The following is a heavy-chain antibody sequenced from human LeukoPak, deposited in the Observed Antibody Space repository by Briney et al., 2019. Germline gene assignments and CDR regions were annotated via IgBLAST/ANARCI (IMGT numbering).Heavy chain of an antibody. CDR3: ARARRQWLVGANIRGDNPPYYYDY. J-gene: IGHJ4*02. D-gene: IGHD6-19*01. CDR2: IYYSGNT. CDR1: GDSISTSNSY. Sequence: PSETLSLTCTVSGDSISTSNSYWGWIRQPPGKGLEWIGSIYYSGNTYYNASLKSRVTISVDTSKNQFSLKLSSVAAADTAVYYCARARRQWLVGANIRGDNPPYYYDYWGQGTLVTVSS. V-gene: IGHV4-39*07.